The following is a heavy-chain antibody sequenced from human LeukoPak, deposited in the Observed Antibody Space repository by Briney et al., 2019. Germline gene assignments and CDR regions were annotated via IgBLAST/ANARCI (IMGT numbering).Heavy chain of an antibody. Sequence: PGGSLRLSCAASDFSFITYAMNWVRQAPGKGLEWVSYISSSSSTIYYADSVKGRSTISRDNAKNSLYLQMNSLRAEDTAVYYCARAGFTFSDYFGSFFDYWGQGTLVTVSS. D-gene: IGHD3-10*01. J-gene: IGHJ4*02. V-gene: IGHV3-48*01. CDR2: ISSSSSTI. CDR3: ARAGFTFSDYFGSFFDY. CDR1: DFSFITYA.